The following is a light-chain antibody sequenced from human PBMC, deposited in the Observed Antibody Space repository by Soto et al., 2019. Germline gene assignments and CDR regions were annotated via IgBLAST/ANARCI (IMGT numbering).Light chain of an antibody. Sequence: DIQMTQSPSSLSASVRDRVTITYRATQSISNYLNWYQQKPGKAPKLLIYAASSLQSGVPSRFSGSGSGTDFTLTIGSLQPEDFATYYWQQSYSTPRTFGQGTKVEIK. CDR1: QSISNY. CDR2: AAS. V-gene: IGKV1-39*01. CDR3: QQSYSTPRT. J-gene: IGKJ1*01.